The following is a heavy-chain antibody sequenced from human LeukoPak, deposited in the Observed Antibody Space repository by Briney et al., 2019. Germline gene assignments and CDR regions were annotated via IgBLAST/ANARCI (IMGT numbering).Heavy chain of an antibody. D-gene: IGHD6-19*01. CDR2: INWNGGST. CDR3: AKVSVAGTYTFDY. CDR1: GFTFDDYG. Sequence: AGGSLRLSCAASGFTFDDYGMSWVRQAPGKGLEWVSNINWNGGSTGYADSVKGRFTISRDNSKNTLYLQMNSLRAEDTAVYYCAKVSVAGTYTFDYWGQGTLVTVSS. V-gene: IGHV3-20*04. J-gene: IGHJ4*02.